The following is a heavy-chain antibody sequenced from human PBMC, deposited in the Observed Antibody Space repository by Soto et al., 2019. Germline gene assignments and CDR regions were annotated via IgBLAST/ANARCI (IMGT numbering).Heavy chain of an antibody. CDR3: GGRSSSPYNWFDP. V-gene: IGHV4-59*01. D-gene: IGHD6-6*01. CDR1: GGSISSYY. J-gene: IGHJ5*02. CDR2: IYYSGST. Sequence: SETLSLTCTVSGGSISSYYWSWIRQPPGKGLEWIGYIYYSGSTNYNPSLKSRVTISVDTSKNQFSLKLSSVTAADTAVYYCGGRSSSPYNWFDPWGQGTLVTVS.